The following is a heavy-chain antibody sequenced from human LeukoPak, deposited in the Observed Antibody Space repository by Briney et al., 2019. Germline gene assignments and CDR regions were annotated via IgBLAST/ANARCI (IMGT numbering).Heavy chain of an antibody. CDR3: ARGYGPNDAFDI. J-gene: IGHJ3*02. V-gene: IGHV1-2*02. Sequence: ASVKVSCKASGYTFTGYYMHWVRQAPGQGLEWMGWINPNSGGTNYAQKFQGRVTMTRDTSISTAYMELSGLRSDDTAVYYCARGYGPNDAFDIWGQGTMVTVSS. CDR1: GYTFTGYY. CDR2: INPNSGGT. D-gene: IGHD4-17*01.